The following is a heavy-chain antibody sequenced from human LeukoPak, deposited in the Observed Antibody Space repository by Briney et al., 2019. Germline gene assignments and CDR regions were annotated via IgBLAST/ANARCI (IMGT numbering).Heavy chain of an antibody. D-gene: IGHD3-22*01. Sequence: GGSLRLSCAASGFTFSSYAMAWVRQAPGKGLEWVANIEADGSKKNYADSVKGRFSVSRDNAKNSLYLLMSSLSVEDTAIYYCVRDENYHAETIYYDVFSVWGQGTKVTVSA. CDR2: IEADGSKK. V-gene: IGHV3-7*03. CDR3: VRDENYHAETIYYDVFSV. CDR1: GFTFSSYA. J-gene: IGHJ3*01.